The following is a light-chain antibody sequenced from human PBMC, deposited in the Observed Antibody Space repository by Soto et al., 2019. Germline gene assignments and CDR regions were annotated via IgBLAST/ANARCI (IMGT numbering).Light chain of an antibody. Sequence: QSALAQPPSASGSPGQSVTISCTGSGSDIGAYNFVSWYQQHPGKAPKLMIFGVTERPSGVPDRFSASKSGTSATLGITGLQSGDEADYYCGTWDSSLSGGVFGTGTKLTVL. CDR1: GSDIGAYNF. CDR2: GVT. J-gene: IGLJ1*01. V-gene: IGLV2-8*01. CDR3: GTWDSSLSGGV.